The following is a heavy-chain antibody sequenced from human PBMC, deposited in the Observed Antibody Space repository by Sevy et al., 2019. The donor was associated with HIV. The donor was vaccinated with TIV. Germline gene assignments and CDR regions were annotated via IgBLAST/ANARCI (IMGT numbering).Heavy chain of an antibody. Sequence: SETLSLTCIVSGGSVRSTTFYWGWIRQSPGRGLEWIGSISYTGTSYYNPSLKSRVTISLDTSKNQFSLHLTSVTAADTAVYYGARDGMITTFDNWGQGTLVTVSS. CDR2: ISYTGTS. D-gene: IGHD3-16*01. CDR1: GGSVRSTTFY. J-gene: IGHJ4*02. V-gene: IGHV4-39*02. CDR3: ARDGMITTFDN.